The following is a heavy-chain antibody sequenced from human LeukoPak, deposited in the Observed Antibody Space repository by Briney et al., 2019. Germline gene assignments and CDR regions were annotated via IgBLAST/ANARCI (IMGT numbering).Heavy chain of an antibody. V-gene: IGHV3-33*06. CDR2: ICYDGSNK. CDR1: GFTISSYG. CDR3: AKEELYYYGSGTYYTLAPFDC. J-gene: IGHJ4*02. Sequence: GGSLSLSCAASGFTISSYGMHWLRQAPGKGLEWVALICYDGSNKDYADSVKGRFTISRDNSKNTLSLQMNSLRAEDTAVYYCAKEELYYYGSGTYYTLAPFDCGGQGTLVT. D-gene: IGHD3-10*01.